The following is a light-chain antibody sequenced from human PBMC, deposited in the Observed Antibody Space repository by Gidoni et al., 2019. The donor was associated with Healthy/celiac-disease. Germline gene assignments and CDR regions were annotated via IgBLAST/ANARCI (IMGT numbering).Light chain of an antibody. CDR3: QQSYSTPGWT. CDR2: AAA. Sequence: DIQMTPSPYSLSASVGDRVTITCRASQSISSYLNWYQQKPGKAPKLLIYAAASLQSGVPSRVSGSGSGTDFTLTISSLKPEDCATYDCQQSYSTPGWTFGQXKKVEIK. V-gene: IGKV1-39*01. J-gene: IGKJ1*01. CDR1: QSISSY.